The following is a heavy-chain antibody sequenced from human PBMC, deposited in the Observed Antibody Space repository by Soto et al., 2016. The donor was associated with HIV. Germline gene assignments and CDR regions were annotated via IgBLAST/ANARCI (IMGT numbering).Heavy chain of an antibody. Sequence: QVQLVQSGAEVKKPGASVKVSCKASGYTFTNYYIHWVRQAPGHGLEWMGIINPSAGFTSYAQKFQGRVTMTRDTSTSTVYMEVSSLRSEDTALYYCARDGVDTGMGXFFDYWGQGTLVTVSS. CDR1: GYTFTNYY. D-gene: IGHD5-18*01. CDR2: INPSAGFT. V-gene: IGHV1-46*03. J-gene: IGHJ4*02. CDR3: ARDGVDTGMGXFFDY.